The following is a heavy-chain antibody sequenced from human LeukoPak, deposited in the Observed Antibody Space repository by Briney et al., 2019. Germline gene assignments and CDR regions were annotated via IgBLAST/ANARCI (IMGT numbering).Heavy chain of an antibody. CDR3: ARALGRRGGGYCTSDSCYLDS. Sequence: KTADTLSLTRALPGDSINSSGYPCSWIRQPPRKRPQSIGYIYHTGTNFHNPSLKGRATISEDSSKNQFSLKLTSVPAADTAVYYCARALGRRGGGYCTSDSCYLDSWGQGTLVTVSS. J-gene: IGHJ4*02. CDR1: GDSINSSGYP. CDR2: IYHTGTN. V-gene: IGHV4-30-2*01. D-gene: IGHD2-8*01.